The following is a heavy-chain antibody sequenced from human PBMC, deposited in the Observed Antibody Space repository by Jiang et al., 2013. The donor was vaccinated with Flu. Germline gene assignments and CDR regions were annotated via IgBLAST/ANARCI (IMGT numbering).Heavy chain of an antibody. D-gene: IGHD1-1*01. J-gene: IGHJ6*02. CDR1: GYTFSSYD. CDR3: ARGLSFSSGEKYGLDV. CDR2: MSPQSGNT. Sequence: QLVESGAEVKKPGASVKVSCKASGYTFSSYDINWVRQATGQGLEWMGWMSPQSGNTGYAQNFQGRVTLTRDTSISTAYMELSSLRSEDTAVYYCARGLSFSSGEKYGLDVWGQGTAVTVSS. V-gene: IGHV1-8*01.